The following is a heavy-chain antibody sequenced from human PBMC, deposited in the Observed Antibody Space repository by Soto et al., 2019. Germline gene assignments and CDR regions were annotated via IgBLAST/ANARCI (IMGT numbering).Heavy chain of an antibody. CDR2: ISYSGST. V-gene: IGHV4-59*01. Sequence: QVQLQESGPGLVKPSETLSLTCTVSGASISSYYWTWIRQPPGKGLEYIGYISYSGSTNYNPSLNSQVPISVGTSKTQFSLKLSSVTAADTAIYYCARVVGYSDFGHGVIDYWGQGTLVTVFS. J-gene: IGHJ4*02. CDR3: ARVVGYSDFGHGVIDY. D-gene: IGHD5-12*01. CDR1: GASISSYY.